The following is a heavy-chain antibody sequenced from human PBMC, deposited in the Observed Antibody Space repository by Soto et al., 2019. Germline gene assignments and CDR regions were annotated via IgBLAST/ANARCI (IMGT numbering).Heavy chain of an antibody. V-gene: IGHV3-21*01. CDR1: GFTFGSYS. CDR3: ARGGGSHYANDY. D-gene: IGHD1-26*01. Sequence: EVQLVESGGGLVKPGGSLRLSCAASGFTFGSYSMNWVRQAPGKGLEWVSSITSSSNYVYYADSVKGRFTISRDNAKNSLYLQMNSLRAEDTAVYYCARGGGSHYANDYWGQGTLVTVSS. J-gene: IGHJ4*02. CDR2: ITSSSNYV.